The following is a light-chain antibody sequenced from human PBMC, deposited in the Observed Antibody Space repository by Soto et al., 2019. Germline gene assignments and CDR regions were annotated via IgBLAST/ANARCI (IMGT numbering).Light chain of an antibody. Sequence: DIQMTQSPSSVSASVGDRVTITCRSSEDISTWLAWYQQKPGKAPKLLIYAASSLQSGVPSRFSGSGSGTDFTLTISSLQPEDFATYYCQHADSFPPLTFGQGTRLDIK. CDR2: AAS. CDR3: QHADSFPPLT. CDR1: EDISTW. V-gene: IGKV1-12*01. J-gene: IGKJ5*01.